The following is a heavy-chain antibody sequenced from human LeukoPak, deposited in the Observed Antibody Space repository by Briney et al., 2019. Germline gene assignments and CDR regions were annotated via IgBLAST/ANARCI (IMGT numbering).Heavy chain of an antibody. CDR1: GFTFSSYS. V-gene: IGHV4-59*01. CDR2: IYYSGST. Sequence: GSLRLSCAASGFTFSSYSMNWIRQPPGKGLEWIGYIYYSGSTNYNPSLKSRVTISVDTSKNHFSLKLSSVTAADTAVYYCARDVYYYDSSHSRAFDIWGQGTMVTVSS. CDR3: ARDVYYYDSSHSRAFDI. J-gene: IGHJ3*02. D-gene: IGHD3-22*01.